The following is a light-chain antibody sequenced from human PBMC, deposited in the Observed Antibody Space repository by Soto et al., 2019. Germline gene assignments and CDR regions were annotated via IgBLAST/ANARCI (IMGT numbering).Light chain of an antibody. CDR3: SSYTSSSTLEV. Sequence: QSVLTQPASVSGSPGQSITISCTGTSSGVGGYNYVSWYQQHPGKAPKPMIYDVSNRPSGVSNRFSGSKSGNTASLTISGLQAEDEADYYCSSYTSSSTLEVFGTGTKVTVL. CDR1: SSGVGGYNY. J-gene: IGLJ1*01. CDR2: DVS. V-gene: IGLV2-14*01.